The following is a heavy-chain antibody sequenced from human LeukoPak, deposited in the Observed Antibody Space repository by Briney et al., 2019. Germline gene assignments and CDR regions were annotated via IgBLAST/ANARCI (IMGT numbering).Heavy chain of an antibody. D-gene: IGHD3-10*01. CDR3: AREGPHYYGSGSPSEF. Sequence: GGSLRLSCEASGFTFSDYYMSWIRQAPGKGLEWISYIGGSGTPIYYADSVKGRFTISRDNAKNSLYLQMNSLSDEDTAVYYCAREGPHYYGSGSPSEFWGQGTMVSVSS. V-gene: IGHV3-11*01. CDR1: GFTFSDYY. CDR2: IGGSGTPI. J-gene: IGHJ4*02.